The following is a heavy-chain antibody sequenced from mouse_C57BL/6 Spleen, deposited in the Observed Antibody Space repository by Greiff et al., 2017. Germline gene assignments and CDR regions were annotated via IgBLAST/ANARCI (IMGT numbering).Heavy chain of an antibody. V-gene: IGHV10-3*01. CDR1: GFTFNTYA. CDR3: VRERDYYGSSFYAMDY. D-gene: IGHD1-1*01. CDR2: IRSKSSNYAT. J-gene: IGHJ4*01. Sequence: EVQRVESGGGLVQPKGSLKLSCAASGFTFNTYAMHWVRQAPGKGLEWVARIRSKSSNYATYYADSVKDRFTISRDDSQSMLYLQMNNLKTEDTAMYHGVRERDYYGSSFYAMDYWGQGTSVTVSS.